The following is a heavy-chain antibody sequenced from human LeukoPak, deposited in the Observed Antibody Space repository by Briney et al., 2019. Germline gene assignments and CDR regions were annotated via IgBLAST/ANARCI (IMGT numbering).Heavy chain of an antibody. V-gene: IGHV4-4*02. CDR2: IYHSGST. Sequence: SGTLSLTCAVSGGSISSSNWWSWVRQPPGKGLEWIGEIYHSGSTNYSPSLKSRVTISVDKSKNQFSLKLSSVTAADTAVYYCARLGIAAAGTDAFDIWGQGTMVTVSS. CDR3: ARLGIAAAGTDAFDI. CDR1: GGSISSSNW. J-gene: IGHJ3*02. D-gene: IGHD6-13*01.